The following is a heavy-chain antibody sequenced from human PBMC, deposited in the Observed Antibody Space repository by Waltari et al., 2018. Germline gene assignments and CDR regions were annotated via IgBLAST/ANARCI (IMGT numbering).Heavy chain of an antibody. Sequence: QPQLQESGPGLVKPSETLSLTCTVSGGSVSSSSYYWGWVRQSPGKGLEGIGSVYYPGKPYHNPSLKRRFTISVDASQNQFSLSVNSVTAADTAVYYCVREPSSSEGLDPWGQGSLVYVSS. CDR3: VREPSSSEGLDP. J-gene: IGHJ5*02. V-gene: IGHV4-39*07. CDR2: VYYPGKP. CDR1: GGSVSSSSYY. D-gene: IGHD6-6*01.